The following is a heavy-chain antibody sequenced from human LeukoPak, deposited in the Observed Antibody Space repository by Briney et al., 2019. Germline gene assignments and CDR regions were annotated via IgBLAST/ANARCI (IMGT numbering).Heavy chain of an antibody. CDR3: ARGLGYCSGGSCPRRAFDI. Sequence: GGSLRLSCAASGFTFSDYYMSWIRQAPGKGLEGVSFISSSGSTIYYADSMKGRFTISRDNAKNSVYLQMNSMRAEDTAVYYCARGLGYCSGGSCPRRAFDIWGQGTTVTVSS. V-gene: IGHV3-11*01. CDR2: ISSSGSTI. CDR1: GFTFSDYY. D-gene: IGHD2-15*01. J-gene: IGHJ3*02.